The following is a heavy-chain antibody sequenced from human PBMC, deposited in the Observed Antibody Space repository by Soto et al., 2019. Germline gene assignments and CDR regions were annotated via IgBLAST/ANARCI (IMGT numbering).Heavy chain of an antibody. CDR3: ARRRYFDR. V-gene: IGHV3-48*03. J-gene: IGHJ2*01. CDR2: ISSSSSGI. CDR1: GFTFSNYE. Sequence: PGGSLRVSCTASGFTFSNYEMNWVRQAPGKGLEWVSYISSSSSGIYYTDSVKGRFTISRDNAKNSLYLQMNSLRAEDTAVYYCARRRYFDRWGRGTLVTVSS.